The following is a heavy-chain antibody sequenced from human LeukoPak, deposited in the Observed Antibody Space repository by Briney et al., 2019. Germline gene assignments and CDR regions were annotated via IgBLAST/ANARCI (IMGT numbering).Heavy chain of an antibody. CDR1: GFTFSSYA. V-gene: IGHV3-30-3*01. D-gene: IGHD3-16*01. Sequence: PGGSLRLSCAASGFTFSSYAMHWVRQAPGKGLEWVAVISYDGSNKYYADSVKGRFTISRDNSKNTLYLQMSSLRAEDTAVYYCARDSDRWFGKYLDYWGQGTLVTVSS. CDR3: ARDSDRWFGKYLDY. J-gene: IGHJ4*02. CDR2: ISYDGSNK.